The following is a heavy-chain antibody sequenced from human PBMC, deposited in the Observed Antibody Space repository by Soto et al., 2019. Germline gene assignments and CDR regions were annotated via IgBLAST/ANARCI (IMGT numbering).Heavy chain of an antibody. CDR3: ARAPWGYFDY. CDR1: GGTISNRGYY. J-gene: IGHJ4*02. D-gene: IGHD3-16*01. V-gene: IGHV4-30-4*08. CDR2: IYYSGST. Sequence: PSLTLSLTCTVSGGTISNRGYYWICIRQHPGKGLEWIGYIYYSGSTYYNPSLKSRVTISVDTSKNQFSLKLSSVTAADTDVYYCARAPWGYFDYWGEGTLVTVSS.